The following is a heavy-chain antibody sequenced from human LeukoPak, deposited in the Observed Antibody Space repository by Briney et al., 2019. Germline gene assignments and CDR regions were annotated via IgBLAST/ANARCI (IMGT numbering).Heavy chain of an antibody. CDR3: ARDFRSATAPNWFDP. CDR1: GFSFSDYY. J-gene: IGHJ5*02. V-gene: IGHV3-11*01. CDR2: ISGSDNTI. Sequence: GGSLRLSCAASGFSFSDYYMSWIRQAPGKGLEWVSYISGSDNTIYYADSVKGRFTISRDNAKNSLYLQMNSLRAEDTAVYYCARDFRSATAPNWFDPWGQGTLVTVSS. D-gene: IGHD5-12*01.